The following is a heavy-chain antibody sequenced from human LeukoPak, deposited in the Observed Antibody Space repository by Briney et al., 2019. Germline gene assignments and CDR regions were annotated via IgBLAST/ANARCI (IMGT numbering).Heavy chain of an antibody. D-gene: IGHD6-19*01. CDR3: ARTYSSGWYNGYDH. CDR2: ISGSGDSI. V-gene: IGHV3-23*01. J-gene: IGHJ5*02. CDR1: GFTFSSYA. Sequence: PGGSLRLSCVVSGFTFSSYAMSWVRQAPGKGLEWVSGISGSGDSIHLADSVKGRFTISRDNSKNTLYLQMNSLRAEDTAVYYCARTYSSGWYNGYDHWGQGTLVTVSS.